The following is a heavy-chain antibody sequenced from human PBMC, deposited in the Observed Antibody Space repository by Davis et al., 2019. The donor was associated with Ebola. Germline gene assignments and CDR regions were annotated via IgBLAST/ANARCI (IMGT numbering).Heavy chain of an antibody. D-gene: IGHD4-17*01. Sequence: GGSLRLSCAASGLSFSNYWMTWVRLAPGKGPEWVANIKQDGSEMYYVDSVKGRFTISRDNAKNSLYLQMNSLRAEDTAVYYCASLSTVTTPFDYWGQGTLVTVS. J-gene: IGHJ4*02. CDR3: ASLSTVTTPFDY. CDR1: GLSFSNYW. V-gene: IGHV3-7*01. CDR2: IKQDGSEM.